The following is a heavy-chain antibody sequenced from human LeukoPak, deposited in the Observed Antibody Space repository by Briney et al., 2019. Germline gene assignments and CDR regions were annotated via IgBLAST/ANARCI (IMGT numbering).Heavy chain of an antibody. CDR2: VESSGNT. CDR3: ARFPFPRSNYYGLDV. J-gene: IGHJ6*02. Sequence: SETLSLTCTVSGGSISTYYWSWIRQPPGKGLEGIGNVESSGNTNYNPSLKSRITISVDTSKNQFSLKLSSVTASDTALYYCARFPFPRSNYYGLDVWGPGTTVTVSS. CDR1: GGSISTYY. V-gene: IGHV4-59*13. D-gene: IGHD3-16*01.